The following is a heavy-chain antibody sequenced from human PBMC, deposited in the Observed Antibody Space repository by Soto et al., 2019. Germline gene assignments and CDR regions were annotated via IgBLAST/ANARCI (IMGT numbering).Heavy chain of an antibody. CDR2: ISYDGSNK. Sequence: QVQLVESGGGVVQPGRSLRLSCAASGFTFSSYPMHWVRQAPGKGLEWVAVISYDGSNKYYADSVKGRFTISRDNSKNTLYLQMNSLRAEDTAGYYCARSPRGSGGSCDYWGQGTLVTVSS. J-gene: IGHJ4*02. D-gene: IGHD2-15*01. CDR1: GFTFSSYP. V-gene: IGHV3-30-3*01. CDR3: ARSPRGSGGSCDY.